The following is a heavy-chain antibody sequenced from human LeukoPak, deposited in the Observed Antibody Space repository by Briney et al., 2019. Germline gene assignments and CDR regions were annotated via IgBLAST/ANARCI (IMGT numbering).Heavy chain of an antibody. CDR2: INHSGST. D-gene: IGHD1-1*01. J-gene: IGHJ4*02. CDR1: GGSFSGYY. Sequence: SETLSLTCAVYGGSFSGYYWSWIRQPPGKGLEWIGEINHSGSTNYNPSLTSRVTISVDTSKNQFSLKLSSVAAADTAVYYCARGGYARSFDYWGQGTLVTASS. V-gene: IGHV4-34*01. CDR3: ARGGYARSFDY.